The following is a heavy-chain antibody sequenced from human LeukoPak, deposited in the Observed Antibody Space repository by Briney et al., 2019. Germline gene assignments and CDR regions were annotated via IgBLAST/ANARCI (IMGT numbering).Heavy chain of an antibody. D-gene: IGHD2-2*01. CDR2: INHSGST. CDR3: ARGRRRGIVVVPAAATFDY. CDR1: GGSFSGYY. V-gene: IGHV4-34*01. J-gene: IGHJ4*02. Sequence: SETLSLTCAVYGGSFSGYYWSWSRQPPGKGLEWIGEINHSGSTNYNPSLKSRVTISVDTSKNQFSLKLSSVTAADTAVYYCARGRRRGIVVVPAAATFDYWGQGTLVTVSS.